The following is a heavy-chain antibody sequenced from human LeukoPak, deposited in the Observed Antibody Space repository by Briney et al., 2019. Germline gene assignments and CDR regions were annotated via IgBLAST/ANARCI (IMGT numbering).Heavy chain of an antibody. CDR1: GGSFSGYY. CDR3: ARNIVVVTASWFDP. V-gene: IGHV4-34*01. Sequence: PSETLSLTCAVYGGSFSGYYWSWIRQPPGKGLEWIGEINHSGSTNYNPSFKSRVTISVDTSKNQFSLKLSSVTAADTAVYYCARNIVVVTASWFDPWGQGTLVTVSS. J-gene: IGHJ5*02. CDR2: INHSGST. D-gene: IGHD2-21*02.